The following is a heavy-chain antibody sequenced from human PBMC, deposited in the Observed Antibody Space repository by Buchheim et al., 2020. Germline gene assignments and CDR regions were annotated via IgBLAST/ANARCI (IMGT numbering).Heavy chain of an antibody. J-gene: IGHJ4*02. CDR3: ARGLGGFDY. CDR2: ITSDGIST. CDR1: GFAFNNFW. D-gene: IGHD3-16*01. Sequence: EVQLVESGGGLVQPGGSLRLSCAASGFAFNNFWMHWVRQAPGTGLEWVSHITSDGISTTYADSVKGRFTISSANAKNTLYLQLSGLRAEDTAVYYCARGLGGFDYWGQGTL. V-gene: IGHV3-74*03.